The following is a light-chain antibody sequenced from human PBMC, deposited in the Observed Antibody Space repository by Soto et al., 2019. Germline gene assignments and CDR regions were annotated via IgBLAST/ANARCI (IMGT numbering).Light chain of an antibody. J-gene: IGKJ1*01. CDR1: QTVSSSY. CDR2: GAS. Sequence: EIVLTQSPGTLSLSPGERATLSCRASQTVSSSYLGWYQQKAGQAPRLLIYGASGRATGIPDRFSGSGSGTDFTLTISSLQSEDFAVYYCQQYNNWPPWTFGQGTKVEIK. CDR3: QQYNNWPPWT. V-gene: IGKV3-20*01.